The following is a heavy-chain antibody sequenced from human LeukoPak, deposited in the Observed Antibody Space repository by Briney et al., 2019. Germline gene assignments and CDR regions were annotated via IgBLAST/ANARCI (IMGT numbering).Heavy chain of an antibody. V-gene: IGHV1-46*01. CDR2: INPSGAGT. CDR3: ARGGSSWPDY. D-gene: IGHD6-13*01. J-gene: IGHJ4*02. CDR1: GFTFSSFY. Sequence: VASVKVSCKASGFTFSSFYMHWVRQAPGQGLVWMGIINPSGAGTRYAQDLEGRLTMTRDASTSTVYMVLSSLRSEDTAVYFCARGGSSWPDYWGQGTLVTVSS.